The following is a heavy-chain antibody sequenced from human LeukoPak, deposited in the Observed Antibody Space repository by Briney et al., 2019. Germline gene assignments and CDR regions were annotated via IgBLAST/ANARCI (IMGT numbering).Heavy chain of an antibody. D-gene: IGHD6-13*01. V-gene: IGHV3-48*03. CDR2: ISATGGVI. CDR1: GFTFSSYE. J-gene: IGHJ3*02. CDR3: ARDRGFSSTWLHDAFDI. Sequence: GGSLRLSCAAPGFTFSSYEMNWVRQAPGKGLEWISYISATGGVIYYADSVQGRFTISRDNAKSSLYLQMNSLRAEDTAVYYCARDRGFSSTWLHDAFDIWGQGTMVTVSS.